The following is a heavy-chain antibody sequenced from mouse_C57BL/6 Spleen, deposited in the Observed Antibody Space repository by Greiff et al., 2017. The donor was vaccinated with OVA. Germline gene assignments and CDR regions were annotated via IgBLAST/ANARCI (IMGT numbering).Heavy chain of an antibody. CDR3: ARSEDYDGAWFAY. CDR2: INPSNGGT. V-gene: IGHV1-53*01. D-gene: IGHD2-4*01. Sequence: QVQLQQPGTELVKPGASVKLSCKASGSTFTSYCMPWVHQRPGQGLEWIGNINPSNGGTNYNEKFKSKATLTVDKSSSTAYMQLSSLTSEDSAVYYCARSEDYDGAWFAYWGQGTLVTVSA. CDR1: GSTFTSYC. J-gene: IGHJ3*01.